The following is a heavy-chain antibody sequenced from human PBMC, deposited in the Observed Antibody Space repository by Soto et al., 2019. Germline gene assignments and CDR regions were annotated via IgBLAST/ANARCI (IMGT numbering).Heavy chain of an antibody. CDR3: ARSGYSSGWYRWYFDF. CDR1: GYTFTNYG. V-gene: IGHV1-3*01. CDR2: INAGNGNT. J-gene: IGHJ2*01. Sequence: AASVKVSCKASGYTFTNYGVHWVRQAPGQRLEWMGWINAGNGNTKYSQKLQGRVTINRDTSASTAYMELSGLRSEDTAVYYCARSGYSSGWYRWYFDFWGRGTLVTVSS. D-gene: IGHD6-19*01.